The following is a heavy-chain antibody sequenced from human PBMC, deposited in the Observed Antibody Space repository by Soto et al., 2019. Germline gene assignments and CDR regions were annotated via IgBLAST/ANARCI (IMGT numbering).Heavy chain of an antibody. D-gene: IGHD3-3*01. Sequence: QVQLVQSGAEVKKPGASVKVSCKASGYTFTTYVMHWVRQAPGQRLEWMGWINAGNDNTKYSQKFQGRVTITRDTSASIVYMELSSLSSEDTAVYYCARVGQYYYGMDVWGQGTTVTVPS. J-gene: IGHJ6*02. CDR2: INAGNDNT. CDR1: GYTFTTYV. V-gene: IGHV1-3*01. CDR3: ARVGQYYYGMDV.